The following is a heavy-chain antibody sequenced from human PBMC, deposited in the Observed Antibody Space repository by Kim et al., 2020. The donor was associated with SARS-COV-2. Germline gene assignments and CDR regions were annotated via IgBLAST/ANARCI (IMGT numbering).Heavy chain of an antibody. Sequence: SETLSLTCTVSGGSISSYYWSWIRQPPGKGLEWIGDIYYSGSTNYNPSLKSRVTISVDTSKNQFSLKLSYVTAADTVVYYCARGGYCSSTSCYKLDYWG. CDR1: GGSISSYY. J-gene: IGHJ4*01. CDR3: ARGGYCSSTSCYKLDY. V-gene: IGHV4-59*13. D-gene: IGHD2-2*02. CDR2: IYYSGST.